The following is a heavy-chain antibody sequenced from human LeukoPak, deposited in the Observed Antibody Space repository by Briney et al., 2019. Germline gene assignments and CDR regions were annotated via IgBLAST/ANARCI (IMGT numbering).Heavy chain of an antibody. V-gene: IGHV6-1*01. D-gene: IGHD3-22*01. CDR2: TYYRSKWYN. J-gene: IGHJ4*02. CDR3: AREEYYDSSGSHLFDY. CDR1: GDSVSSNSAA. Sequence: SQTLSLTCAISGDSVSSNSAAWNWIRQSPPRGLEWLGRTYYRSKWYNDYAVSVKSRITINPDTSKNQFSLQLNSVTPEDTAVYYCAREEYYDSSGSHLFDYWGQGTLVTVSS.